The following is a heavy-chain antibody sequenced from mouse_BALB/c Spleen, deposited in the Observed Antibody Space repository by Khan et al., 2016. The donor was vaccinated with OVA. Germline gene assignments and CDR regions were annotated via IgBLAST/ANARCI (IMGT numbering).Heavy chain of an antibody. CDR1: GYTFTSYT. J-gene: IGHJ3*01. CDR2: INPSNGYT. V-gene: IGHV1-4*01. Sequence: QVQLKESGAELARPGASVKMSCKASGYTFTSYTIHWIKKRPGQGLEWIGYINPSNGYTNYNQKFKDKATLNTDKSSTKAYLQLSSLTSDDSAVYNCVRDGAYHRTDGWFTYWGQGTLVTVSA. D-gene: IGHD2-14*01. CDR3: VRDGAYHRTDGWFTY.